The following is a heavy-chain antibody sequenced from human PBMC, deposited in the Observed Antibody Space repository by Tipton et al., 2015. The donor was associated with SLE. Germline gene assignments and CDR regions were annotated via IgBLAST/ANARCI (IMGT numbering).Heavy chain of an antibody. CDR1: GFTFSNYS. D-gene: IGHD6-13*01. J-gene: IGHJ4*02. V-gene: IGHV3-23*01. Sequence: SLRLSCAASGFTFSNYSMNWVRQAPGKGLEWVSAISGSGGSTYYADSVKGRFTISRDNSKNTLYLQMNSLRAEDTAVYYCAKGSVGYSNPEYFDYWGQGTLVTVSS. CDR3: AKGSVGYSNPEYFDY. CDR2: ISGSGGST.